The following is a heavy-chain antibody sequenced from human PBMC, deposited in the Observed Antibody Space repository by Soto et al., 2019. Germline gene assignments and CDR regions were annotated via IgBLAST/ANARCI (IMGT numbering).Heavy chain of an antibody. CDR2: ISGSDDST. D-gene: IGHD6-6*01. CDR1: GCTFSSYA. V-gene: IGHV3-23*01. J-gene: IGHJ4*02. Sequence: PGGSMRLSWAASGCTFSSYAMSWVRKATGKGLEWVSVISGSDDSTYYADSVKGRFTISRDNSKNTLYLQMNSLRAEDTAVYYCAKRSSSSTFDYWGQGTLVTVSS. CDR3: AKRSSSSTFDY.